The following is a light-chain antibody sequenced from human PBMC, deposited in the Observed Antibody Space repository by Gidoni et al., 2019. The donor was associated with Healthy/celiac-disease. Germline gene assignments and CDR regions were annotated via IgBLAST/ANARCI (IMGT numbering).Light chain of an antibody. CDR2: GAS. Sequence: EIVLTQSPGTLSLSPGERATFYCRASQSVSSSYLAWYQQKPGQAPRLLIYGASRRATGIPDRFSGSGSGTDFTLTISRLEPEDFAVYYCQQYGSPWTFGQWTKVEIK. J-gene: IGKJ1*01. CDR1: QSVSSSY. CDR3: QQYGSPWT. V-gene: IGKV3-20*01.